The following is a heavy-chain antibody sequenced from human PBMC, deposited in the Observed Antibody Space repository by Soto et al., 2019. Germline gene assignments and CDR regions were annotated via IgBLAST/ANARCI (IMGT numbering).Heavy chain of an antibody. D-gene: IGHD3-16*02. J-gene: IGHJ5*02. CDR3: ARGRFTMTGGVITTAWFDP. V-gene: IGHV4-59*01. CDR1: GGSISSYY. CDR2: ISNSGTS. Sequence: SETLSLTCSVSGGSISSYYWNWIRQAPGKGLEWIGYISNSGTSYYNPSLRGRVTISADTSKNQFSLKMTSVTAADTAVYFCARGRFTMTGGVITTAWFDPWGPGTRVTVSS.